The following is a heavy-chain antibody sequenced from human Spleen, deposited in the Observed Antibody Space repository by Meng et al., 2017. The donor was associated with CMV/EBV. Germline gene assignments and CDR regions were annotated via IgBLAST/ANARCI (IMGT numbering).Heavy chain of an antibody. CDR1: GGTFSSYA. Sequence: VQVVEAGAEVKKPGASVKVPCKASGGTFSSYASSWVRQAPGQGLEWMGGIIPIFGTANYAQKFQGRVTITADESTSTAYMELSSLRSEDTAVYYCARGPDYGGNSEPMDYWGQGTLVTVSS. D-gene: IGHD4-23*01. J-gene: IGHJ4*02. CDR2: IIPIFGTA. V-gene: IGHV1-69*12. CDR3: ARGPDYGGNSEPMDY.